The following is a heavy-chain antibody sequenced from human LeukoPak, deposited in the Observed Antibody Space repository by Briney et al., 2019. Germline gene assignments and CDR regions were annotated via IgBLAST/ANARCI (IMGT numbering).Heavy chain of an antibody. J-gene: IGHJ4*02. CDR3: AKDLHEIAADY. V-gene: IGHV3-74*01. CDR2: IKGDGITT. D-gene: IGHD2-21*01. CDR1: GFTFSSFW. Sequence: GGSLRLSCEASGFTFSSFWMHWVRQAPGKGLVWVARIKGDGITTNYADPAKGRFTVSRDNAKNTVYLQMNSLRAEDTAVYYCAKDLHEIAADYWGQGTLVTVAS.